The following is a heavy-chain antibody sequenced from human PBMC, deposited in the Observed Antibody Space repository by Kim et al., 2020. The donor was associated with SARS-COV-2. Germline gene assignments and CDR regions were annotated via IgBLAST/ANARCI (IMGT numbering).Heavy chain of an antibody. CDR3: AREGLLLDTRIAVAGRNDAFDI. D-gene: IGHD6-19*01. CDR1: GGSFSGYY. CDR2: INHSGST. Sequence: SETLSLTCAVYGGSFSGYYWSWIRQPPGKGLEWIGEINHSGSTNYNPSLKSRVTISVDTSKNQFSLKLSSVTAADTAVYYCAREGLLLDTRIAVAGRNDAFDIWGQGTMVTVSS. V-gene: IGHV4-34*01. J-gene: IGHJ3*02.